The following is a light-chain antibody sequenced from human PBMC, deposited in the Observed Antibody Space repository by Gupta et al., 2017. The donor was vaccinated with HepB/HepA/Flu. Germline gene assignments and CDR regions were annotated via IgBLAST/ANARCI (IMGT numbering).Light chain of an antibody. CDR3: CSGSSTFVV. V-gene: IGLV2-23*02. Sequence: QSALTQPASVSGSPGQSITISCTGTSSDVGTHNFVSWYQQHPGKGLKFLIYEVSKRPSGVSDRFSGSKSGDTASLTISGLQAEDEADYYCCSGSSTFVVFGGGTKLTVL. J-gene: IGLJ2*01. CDR2: EVS. CDR1: SSDVGTHNF.